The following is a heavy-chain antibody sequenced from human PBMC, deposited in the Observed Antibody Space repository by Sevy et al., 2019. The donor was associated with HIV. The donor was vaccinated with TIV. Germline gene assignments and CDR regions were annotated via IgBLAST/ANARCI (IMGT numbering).Heavy chain of an antibody. J-gene: IGHJ4*02. V-gene: IGHV3-33*01. CDR2: IWFDGSHK. CDR3: VRVDRAIEGEYYFDY. D-gene: IGHD3-16*01. Sequence: GGCLRLSCAASGFTFRNYGMHCVRQPPGKGLEGVAGIWFDGSHKYYGDSVKGRFTISRDNSKNTLFLQMHSLTVDDTAEYYCVRVDRAIEGEYYFDYWGQGTLVTVSS. CDR1: GFTFRNYG.